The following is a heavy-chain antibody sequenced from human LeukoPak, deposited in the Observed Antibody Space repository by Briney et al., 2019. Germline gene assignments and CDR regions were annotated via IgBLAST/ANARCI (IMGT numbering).Heavy chain of an antibody. J-gene: IGHJ5*02. CDR2: IYYSGST. V-gene: IGHV4-39*01. D-gene: IGHD6-13*01. Sequence: SETLSLTCTVSGGSISSSSYYWGWIRQPPGKGLEWIGSIYYSGSTYYNPSLKSRVTISVDTSKNQFSLKLSSVTAADTAVYYCASQRAAAGTVWFDPWGQGTLVTVSS. CDR3: ASQRAAAGTVWFDP. CDR1: GGSISSSSYY.